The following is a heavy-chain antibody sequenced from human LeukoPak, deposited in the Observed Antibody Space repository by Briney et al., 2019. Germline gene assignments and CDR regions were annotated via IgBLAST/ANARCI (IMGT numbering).Heavy chain of an antibody. D-gene: IGHD3-22*01. CDR3: ARGVNYYDSSGYLFDY. CDR2: ISSSSYI. V-gene: IGHV3-21*01. J-gene: IGHJ4*02. CDR1: GFTFSSYS. Sequence: PGGSLRLSCAASGFTFSSYSMNWVRQAPGKGLEWVSSISSSSYIYYADSVKGRFTISRDNAKNSLYLQMNSLRAEDTAVYYCARGVNYYDSSGYLFDYWGQGTLVTVSS.